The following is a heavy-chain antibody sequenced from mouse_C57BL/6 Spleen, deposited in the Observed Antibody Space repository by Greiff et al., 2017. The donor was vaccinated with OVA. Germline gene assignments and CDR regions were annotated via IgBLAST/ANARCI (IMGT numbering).Heavy chain of an antibody. CDR2: ISYDGSN. V-gene: IGHV3-6*01. D-gene: IGHD2-4*01. J-gene: IGHJ3*01. Sequence: ESGPGLVKPSQSLSLTCSVTGYSITSGYYWNWIRQFPGNKLEWMGYISYDGSNNYNPSLKNRISITRDTSKNQFFLKLNSVTTEDTATYDCARDDYDRFAYWGQGTLVTVSA. CDR3: ARDDYDRFAY. CDR1: GYSITSGYY.